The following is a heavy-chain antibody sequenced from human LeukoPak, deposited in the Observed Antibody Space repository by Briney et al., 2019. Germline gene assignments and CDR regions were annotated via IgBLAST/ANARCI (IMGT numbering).Heavy chain of an antibody. CDR3: ARLTYDFWSGYYIEQGWFDP. CDR2: INHSGST. V-gene: IGHV4-34*01. D-gene: IGHD3-3*01. J-gene: IGHJ5*02. Sequence: PSETLSLTCAAYGGSFSGYYWSWIRQPPGKGLEWIGEINHSGSTNYNPSLKSRVTISVDTSKNQFSLKLSSVTAADTAVYYCARLTYDFWSGYYIEQGWFDPWGQGTLVTVSS. CDR1: GGSFSGYY.